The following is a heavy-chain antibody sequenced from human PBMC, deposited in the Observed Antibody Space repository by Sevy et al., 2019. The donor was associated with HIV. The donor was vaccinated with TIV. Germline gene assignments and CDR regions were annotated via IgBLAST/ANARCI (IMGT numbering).Heavy chain of an antibody. J-gene: IGHJ4*02. CDR3: ARVFSSHYFDY. CDR2: ISYERSDK. V-gene: IGHV3-30*06. CDR1: GFTFGSYG. Sequence: GGSLRLSCAASGFTFGSYGMHWVRQAPGKGLEWVAYISYERSDKNYADSVKGRFTISRDNSKKTVFLQLNSLGPEHTAVYYCARVFSSHYFDYWGQGTLVTVSS.